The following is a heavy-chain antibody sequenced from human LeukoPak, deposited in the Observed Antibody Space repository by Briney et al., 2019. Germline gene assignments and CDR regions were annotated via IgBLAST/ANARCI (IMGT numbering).Heavy chain of an antibody. D-gene: IGHD2-15*01. CDR2: IYYSGTT. V-gene: IGHV4-39*07. Sequence: SETLSLTCIVSGGSISNNRYYWGWIRQPPGKGLEWIGSIYYSGTTYHNPSLKSRVTISVDTSKNQFSLKLSSVTAADTAVYYCARARPRVGYCSGGSCYHRIYFDYWGQGTLVTVSS. CDR3: ARARPRVGYCSGGSCYHRIYFDY. J-gene: IGHJ4*02. CDR1: GGSISNNRYY.